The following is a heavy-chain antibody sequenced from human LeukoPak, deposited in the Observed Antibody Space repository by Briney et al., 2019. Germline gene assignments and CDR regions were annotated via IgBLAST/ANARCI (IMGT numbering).Heavy chain of an antibody. CDR1: GFTFRSIA. CDR3: AKGQELDDGVFDS. D-gene: IGHD1-1*01. CDR2: IRSNGDTP. V-gene: IGHV3-23*01. Sequence: GGCLRLSCAASGFTFRSIAMTWVRQAPGKGLEWVSSIRSNGDTPYNVDSVKGRFTISRDNSKNTLYLQMNRLRVEDTAIYYCAKGQELDDGVFDSWGQGTLVTVS. J-gene: IGHJ4*02.